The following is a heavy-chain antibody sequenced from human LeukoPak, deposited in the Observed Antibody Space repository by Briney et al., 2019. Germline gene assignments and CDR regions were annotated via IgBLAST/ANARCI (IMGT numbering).Heavy chain of an antibody. V-gene: IGHV4-30-4*08. D-gene: IGHD6-13*01. Sequence: SETLSLXCTVSGGSISSSSYYWSWIRQPPGKGLEWIGYIYYSGITYYNPSLKSRVTISVDTSKNQFSLKLSSVTAADTAVYYCASLGIAAAGRVDYWGQGTLVTVSS. J-gene: IGHJ4*02. CDR1: GGSISSSSYY. CDR2: IYYSGIT. CDR3: ASLGIAAAGRVDY.